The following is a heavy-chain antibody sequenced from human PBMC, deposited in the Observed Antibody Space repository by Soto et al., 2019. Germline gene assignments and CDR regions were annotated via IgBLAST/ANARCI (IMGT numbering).Heavy chain of an antibody. Sequence: QVQLVESGGGVVQPGRSLRLSCAASGFTFSSYGMHWVRQAPGKGLEWVAVISYSGSNKYYADSVKGRFTISRDNSKNTLYLQMNSLRAEDTAVYYCAKDFTPLPFDAVDIWGQGTMVTGSS. V-gene: IGHV3-30*18. CDR3: AKDFTPLPFDAVDI. CDR2: ISYSGSNK. J-gene: IGHJ3*02. CDR1: GFTFSSYG. D-gene: IGHD2-15*01.